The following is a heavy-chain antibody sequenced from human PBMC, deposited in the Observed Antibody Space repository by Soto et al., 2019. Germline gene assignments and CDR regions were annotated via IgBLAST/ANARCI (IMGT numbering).Heavy chain of an antibody. CDR3: ARHPSTVTTYYYYYGMDV. Sequence: GESLKISCKGSGHSFTSYWIGWVRQMPGKGLEWMGIIYPGDSDTRYSPSFQGQVTISADKSISTAYLQWSSLKASDTAMYYCARHPSTVTTYYYYYGMDVRGQGTKVTVSS. J-gene: IGHJ6*02. CDR2: IYPGDSDT. V-gene: IGHV5-51*01. CDR1: GHSFTSYW. D-gene: IGHD4-17*01.